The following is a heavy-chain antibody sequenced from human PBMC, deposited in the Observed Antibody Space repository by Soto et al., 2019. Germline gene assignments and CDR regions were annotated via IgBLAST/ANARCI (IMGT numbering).Heavy chain of an antibody. Sequence: EVQLLESGGGLVQPGGSLRLSCAASGFTFSSYAMSWVRQAPGKGLEWVSAISGSGVSTYYADPVMGRFTISRDNSKKTLDLQMNSPRAEDTAVYYCAKDITEHCSITSCYGGFDYWGQGNLVTVSS. J-gene: IGHJ4*02. D-gene: IGHD2-2*01. CDR2: ISGSGVST. CDR3: AKDITEHCSITSCYGGFDY. V-gene: IGHV3-23*01. CDR1: GFTFSSYA.